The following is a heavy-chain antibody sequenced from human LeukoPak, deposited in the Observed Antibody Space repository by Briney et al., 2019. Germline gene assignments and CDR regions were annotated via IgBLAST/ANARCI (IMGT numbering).Heavy chain of an antibody. D-gene: IGHD6-13*01. J-gene: IGHJ6*03. CDR2: IWYDGSKK. CDR3: ARGRGTLTAGTGYLDV. CDR1: GFTFSSYS. V-gene: IGHV3-33*08. Sequence: PGGSLRLSCAASGFTFSSYSMNWVRQAPGKGLEWVATIWYDGSKKYYADSVKGRFTISRDDSRNTLYLQMDSLRAEDTAVYFCARGRGTLTAGTGYLDVWGKGTTAIVSS.